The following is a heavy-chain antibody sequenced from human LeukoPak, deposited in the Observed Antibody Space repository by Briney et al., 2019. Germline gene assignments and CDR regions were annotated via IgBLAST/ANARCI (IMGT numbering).Heavy chain of an antibody. J-gene: IGHJ6*03. V-gene: IGHV4-4*07. CDR2: IYTSGST. CDR3: ARVGREMVRGVHNYYMDV. CDR1: GGSISSYY. D-gene: IGHD3-10*01. Sequence: PSETLSLTCTVSGGSISSYYWSWIRQPAGKGLEWIGRIYTSGSTNYNPSLKSRVTMSVDTSKNQFSLKLSSVTPADTAVYYCARVGREMVRGVHNYYMDVWGKGTTVTVSS.